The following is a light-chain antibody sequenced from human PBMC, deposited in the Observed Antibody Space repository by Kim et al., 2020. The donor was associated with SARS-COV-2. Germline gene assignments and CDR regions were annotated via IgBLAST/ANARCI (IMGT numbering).Light chain of an antibody. CDR2: DGS. J-gene: IGKJ1*01. V-gene: IGKV1-5*01. Sequence: STLSAAVGDRVTLTCRASQRVSRWLAWYKQKPGKAPKLLIYDGSNLQSGVPSRFSGSGSGTEFTLTISSLQPDDFAIYYCQHRQTFGQGTKVDIK. CDR1: QRVSRW. CDR3: QHRQT.